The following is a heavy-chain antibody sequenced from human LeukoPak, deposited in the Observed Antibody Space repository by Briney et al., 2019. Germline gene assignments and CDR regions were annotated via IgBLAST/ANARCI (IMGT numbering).Heavy chain of an antibody. CDR1: GFTFSGFG. Sequence: PGKSLRLSCAASGFTFSGFGMHWVRQAPGKGLEWVAVIWYDGSNKYYADSVKGRFTTSRDNPKNTLYVQMNSLRAEDTAVYYCARGRGADYGGNSGYFDYWGQGTLVTVSS. D-gene: IGHD4-23*01. V-gene: IGHV3-33*01. CDR2: IWYDGSNK. CDR3: ARGRGADYGGNSGYFDY. J-gene: IGHJ4*02.